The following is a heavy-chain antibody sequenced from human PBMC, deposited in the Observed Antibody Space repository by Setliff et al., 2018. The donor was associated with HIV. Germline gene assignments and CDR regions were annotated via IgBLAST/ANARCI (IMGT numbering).Heavy chain of an antibody. J-gene: IGHJ4*02. CDR1: GGSIRSSGYS. CDR2: ICHSGGS. CDR3: ARDFVHLTNYYDSDRYVY. D-gene: IGHD3-22*01. V-gene: IGHV4-39*07. Sequence: ASETLSLTCAVSGGSIRSSGYSWSWIRQPPGKGLQWIGSICHSGGSYYNPSLKSRVTMSVDTSKNQFSLKLTSVTAADTAVYYCARDFVHLTNYYDSDRYVYWGQGTLVTVSS.